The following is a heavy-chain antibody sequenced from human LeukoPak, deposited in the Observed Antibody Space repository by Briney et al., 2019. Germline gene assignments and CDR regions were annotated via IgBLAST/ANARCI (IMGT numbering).Heavy chain of an antibody. J-gene: IGHJ4*02. D-gene: IGHD3-22*01. Sequence: GGSLRLSCATSGLTFTTFWMHWVRQAPGKGLVWVSRINHDGSSTNYADSVKGRFTISRDNAKNTVFLQMNSLRAEDTAVYYCVRDWGYDSSGYWQKYFDTWGQGTLVTVSS. V-gene: IGHV3-74*01. CDR1: GLTFTTFW. CDR2: INHDGSST. CDR3: VRDWGYDSSGYWQKYFDT.